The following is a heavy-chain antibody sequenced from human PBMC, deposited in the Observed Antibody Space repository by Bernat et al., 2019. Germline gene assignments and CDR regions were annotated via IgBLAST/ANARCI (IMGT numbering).Heavy chain of an antibody. J-gene: IGHJ6*03. D-gene: IGHD4-17*01. CDR2: IRRKAYGGTT. V-gene: IGHV3-49*04. CDR1: GFTFGDYA. Sequence: EVQLVESGGGLVQPGRSLRLSCTASGFTFGDYAMSWVRQAPGKGLEWVGFIRRKAYGGTTEYGAYVKDRFTISRDDSKRIAYLQMNSLKTEDTAVYSCTRDQMTTVTGYYYYYYMDVWGKGTTVTVSS. CDR3: TRDQMTTVTGYYYYYYMDV.